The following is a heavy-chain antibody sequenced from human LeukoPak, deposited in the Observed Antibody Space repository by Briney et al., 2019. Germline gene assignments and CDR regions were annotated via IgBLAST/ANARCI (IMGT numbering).Heavy chain of an antibody. CDR1: GGSFSGYY. J-gene: IGHJ6*02. V-gene: IGHV4-34*01. CDR2: INHSGST. CDR3: ARGADRGYSSGWYPYYYGMDV. Sequence: SETLSLTCAVYGGSFSGYYWSSIRQPPGKGLEWIGEINHSGSTNYNPSLKSRVTISVDTSKNQFSLKLSSVTAADTAVYYCARGADRGYSSGWYPYYYGMDVWGQGTTVTVSS. D-gene: IGHD6-19*01.